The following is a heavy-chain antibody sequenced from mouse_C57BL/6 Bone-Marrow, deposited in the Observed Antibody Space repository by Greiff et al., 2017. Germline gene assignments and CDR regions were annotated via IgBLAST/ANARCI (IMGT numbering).Heavy chain of an antibody. V-gene: IGHV1-4*01. CDR1: GYTFTSYT. Sequence: QVQLQQSGAELARPGASVKMSCKASGYTFTSYTMHWVNQRPGQGLEWIGNINPSSGYTKYNQKFKDKATLTADKSSSTAYMQLSSLTSEYSAVYYCARRVLRAWFAYWGQGTLVTVSA. CDR2: INPSSGYT. CDR3: ARRVLRAWFAY. J-gene: IGHJ3*01. D-gene: IGHD1-1*01.